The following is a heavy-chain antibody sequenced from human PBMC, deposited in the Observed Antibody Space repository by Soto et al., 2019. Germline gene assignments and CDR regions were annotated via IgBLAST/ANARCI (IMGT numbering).Heavy chain of an antibody. Sequence: PGGSLRLSCAGSGFTFRSYVMNWVRQAPGKGLEWVSGISGSGATTYYADSVQGRFTISRDNSKNTLYLQMNSLRPEDTAVYHCAIEPGVAGRGRGYWGQGTPITVSS. V-gene: IGHV3-23*01. D-gene: IGHD6-19*01. CDR1: GFTFRSYV. CDR2: ISGSGATT. J-gene: IGHJ4*02. CDR3: AIEPGVAGRGRGY.